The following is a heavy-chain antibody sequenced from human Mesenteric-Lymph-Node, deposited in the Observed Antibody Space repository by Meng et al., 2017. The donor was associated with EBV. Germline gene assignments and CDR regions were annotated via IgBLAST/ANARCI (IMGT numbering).Heavy chain of an antibody. J-gene: IGHJ4*02. CDR2: INYSGST. Sequence: QASLRESGPGLVKPSETLSLTCTVAGGSTSSYYWSWIRQPPEKGLEWIGYINYSGSTNYNPSLESRVTISVDTSKNQISLKLRSVTAADTAVYYCASLTVTNGFDVDYWGQGTLVTVSS. D-gene: IGHD4-17*01. CDR1: GGSTSSYY. CDR3: ASLTVTNGFDVDY. V-gene: IGHV4-59*01.